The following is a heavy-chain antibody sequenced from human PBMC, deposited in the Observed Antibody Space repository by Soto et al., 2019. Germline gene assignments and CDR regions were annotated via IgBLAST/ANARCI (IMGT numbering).Heavy chain of an antibody. CDR3: ATSGGHHFGMDV. Sequence: ASVKVSFKASSFIFTSYGINWVRQAPGQGLEWMGWISGYNGNTKYGQKFQDRVTLTADTSTATAFMEVRSLRGDDSAVYYCATSGGHHFGMDVWGQGTTVTVSS. CDR2: ISGYNGNT. D-gene: IGHD2-8*02. V-gene: IGHV1-18*01. J-gene: IGHJ6*02. CDR1: SFIFTSYG.